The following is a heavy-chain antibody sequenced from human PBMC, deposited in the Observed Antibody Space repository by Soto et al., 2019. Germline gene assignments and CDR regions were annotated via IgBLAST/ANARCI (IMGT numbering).Heavy chain of an antibody. CDR2: IKTDGSST. J-gene: IGHJ4*02. Sequence: EVQLVESGGGLVQPGGSLRLSCAASGFTFSAYWIHWVRQAPEKGLEWVSRIKTDGSSTDYAESVKGRFTISRDTAKNILYLLMDSLRVEDTAVYYCAKREGNTFGLFHWGQGTLVTVSS. CDR3: AKREGNTFGLFH. V-gene: IGHV3-74*01. D-gene: IGHD5-18*01. CDR1: GFTFSAYW.